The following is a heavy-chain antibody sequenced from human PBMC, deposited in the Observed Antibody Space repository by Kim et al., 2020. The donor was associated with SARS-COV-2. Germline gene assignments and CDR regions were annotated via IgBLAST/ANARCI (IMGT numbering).Heavy chain of an antibody. D-gene: IGHD3-9*01. CDR3: ARAEITIFGTHAFDI. J-gene: IGHJ3*02. Sequence: NPSHKCRKAMSVDTSKNQFSLRLSSVTGADAAVYYCARAEITIFGTHAFDIWGQGTMVTVSS. V-gene: IGHV4-4*06.